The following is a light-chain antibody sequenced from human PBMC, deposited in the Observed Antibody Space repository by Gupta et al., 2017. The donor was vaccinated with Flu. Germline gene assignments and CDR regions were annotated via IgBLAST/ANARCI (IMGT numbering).Light chain of an antibody. J-gene: IGLJ3*02. CDR1: SNDVGGYSY. CDR3: SSYASSTTPV. V-gene: IGLV2-14*01. CDR2: EVT. Sequence: QSALTPPASVSGSPGQSITISCPGTSNDVGGYSYVSWYQQRPGKAPKLIIYEVTNRPSGVSNRFSGSKSGNTASLTISGLQAEDEAEYYCSSYASSTTPVFGGGSELTVL.